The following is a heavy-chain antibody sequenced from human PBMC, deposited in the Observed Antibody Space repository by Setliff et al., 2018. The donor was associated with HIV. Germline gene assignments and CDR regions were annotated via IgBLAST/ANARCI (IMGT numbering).Heavy chain of an antibody. CDR2: IVDSGST. V-gene: IGHV4-59*12. CDR1: GGSLTNFW. D-gene: IGHD3-3*01. J-gene: IGHJ4*02. CDR3: ARDVMEYFGNYFDY. Sequence: SETLSLTCTLYGGSLTNFWWTWIRQSPGKGLEWIGEIVDSGSTTYNPSLKSRVTISLDTSKKQFSLKLNSVTAADTAVYYCARDVMEYFGNYFDYWGQGALVTVSS.